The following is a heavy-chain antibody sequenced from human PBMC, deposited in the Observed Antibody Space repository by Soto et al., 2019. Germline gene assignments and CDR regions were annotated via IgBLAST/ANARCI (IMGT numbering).Heavy chain of an antibody. V-gene: IGHV1-3*01. CDR3: ARRVGDGQLDY. CDR2: INPGNVYT. CDR1: GYTFSLFA. Sequence: ASVKVSCKASGYTFSLFAIHWVLQAPGQSLEWMGWINPGNVYTKYSQKFQDRVTITKDTSASTAYMEMSSLRPEDTAVYCCARRVGDGQLDYWGQGTLVTVSS. D-gene: IGHD1-26*01. J-gene: IGHJ4*02.